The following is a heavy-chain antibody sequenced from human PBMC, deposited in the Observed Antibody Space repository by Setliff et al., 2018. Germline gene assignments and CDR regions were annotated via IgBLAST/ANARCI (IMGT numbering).Heavy chain of an antibody. V-gene: IGHV4-4*08. CDR2: IYNNGRT. CDR1: GGSISGYY. J-gene: IGHJ6*03. D-gene: IGHD3-16*01. CDR3: ARDWRGETVNLGYMDV. Sequence: SETLSLTCSVPGGSISGYYWSWLRQPPGKGLEWIGYIYNNGRTNYHPALKRRVTMSVDTSKNQLSLTLRSVTAADTAVYYCARDWRGETVNLGYMDVWGKGTTVTVSS.